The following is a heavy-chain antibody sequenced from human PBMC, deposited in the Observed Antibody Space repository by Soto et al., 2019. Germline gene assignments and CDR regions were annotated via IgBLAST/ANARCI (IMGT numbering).Heavy chain of an antibody. CDR2: IYWDDDK. D-gene: IGHD2-15*01. CDR3: AHVLVVVANYGMDV. CDR1: GFSLSTSGVV. V-gene: IGHV2-5*02. Sequence: QITLKESGPTLVKPTQTLTLTCTFSGFSLSTSGVVVGWIRQPPGKALEWLALIYWDDDKRYSPSLTSRLTITKDTSKNQVVLTMTNMDPVDTATYYCAHVLVVVANYGMDVWGQGTTVTVS. J-gene: IGHJ6*02.